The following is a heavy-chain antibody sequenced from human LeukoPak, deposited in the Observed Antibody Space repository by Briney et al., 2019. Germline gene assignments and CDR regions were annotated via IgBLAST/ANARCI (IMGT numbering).Heavy chain of an antibody. CDR3: AKGGQNYDFWRFGY. CDR1: GFTFSSSA. J-gene: IGHJ4*02. CDR2: ISGNGGST. D-gene: IGHD3-3*01. Sequence: PGGSLRPSCAASGFTFSSSAMSWVRQAPGKGLEWVSSISGNGGSTYFAGSVKGRFTISRDNSKNTLYLQMNSLRAEDTAVYYCAKGGQNYDFWRFGYWGQGTLVTVSS. V-gene: IGHV3-23*01.